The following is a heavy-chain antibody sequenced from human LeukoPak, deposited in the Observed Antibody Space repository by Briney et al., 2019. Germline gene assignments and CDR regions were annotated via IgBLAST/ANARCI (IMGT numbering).Heavy chain of an antibody. J-gene: IGHJ4*02. CDR1: GYTFTSYG. V-gene: IGHV1-46*01. D-gene: IGHD2-15*01. CDR2: INPTGGDT. CDR3: ARSFCSGGSCYLFDY. Sequence: ASVKVSCKASGYTFTSYGISWVRQAPGQGLEWMGIINPTGGDTNYAQNFQGRVTMTWDMSTTTLSMDLSSLRPEDTAIYFCARSFCSGGSCYLFDYWGQGTLVTVSS.